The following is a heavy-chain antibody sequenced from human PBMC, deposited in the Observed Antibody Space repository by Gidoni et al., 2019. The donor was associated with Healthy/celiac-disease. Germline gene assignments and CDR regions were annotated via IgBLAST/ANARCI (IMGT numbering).Heavy chain of an antibody. J-gene: IGHJ4*02. CDR2: ISWNSGSI. D-gene: IGHD6-19*01. CDR1: GFTFDDYA. V-gene: IGHV3-9*01. CDR3: AKPGGKQWLVPGFDY. Sequence: EVQLVESGGGLVQPGRSLRLSCAASGFTFDDYAMHWVRQAPGKGLEWVSGISWNSGSIGYADSVKGRFTISRDNAKNSLYLQMNSLRAEDTALYYCAKPGGKQWLVPGFDYWGQGTLVTVSS.